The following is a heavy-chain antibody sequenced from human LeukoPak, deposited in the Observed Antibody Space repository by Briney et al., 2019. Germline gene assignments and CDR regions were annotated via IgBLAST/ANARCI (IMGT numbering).Heavy chain of an antibody. CDR3: ARDHRPGFYYGSGSSKNWFDP. CDR1: GFTFSSYA. D-gene: IGHD3-10*01. Sequence: GGSLRLSCAASGFTFSSYAMHWVRQAPGKGLEWVAVISYDGINKYYADSVKGRFTISRDNSKNTLYLQMNSLRAEDTAVYYCARDHRPGFYYGSGSSKNWFDPWGQGTLVTVSS. V-gene: IGHV3-30-3*01. CDR2: ISYDGINK. J-gene: IGHJ5*02.